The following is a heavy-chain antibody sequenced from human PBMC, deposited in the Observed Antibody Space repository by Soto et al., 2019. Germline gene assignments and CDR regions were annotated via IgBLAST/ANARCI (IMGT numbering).Heavy chain of an antibody. Sequence: SETLSLTCAVSGGSISSGGYSWSWIRQPPGKGLEWIGYIYHSGSTYYNPSLKSRVTISVDRSKNQFSLKLSSVTAADTAVYSCATVNQAMAYHYFDYWGQGTLVTVSS. D-gene: IGHD5-18*01. J-gene: IGHJ4*02. CDR2: IYHSGST. CDR3: ATVNQAMAYHYFDY. CDR1: GGSISSGGYS. V-gene: IGHV4-30-2*01.